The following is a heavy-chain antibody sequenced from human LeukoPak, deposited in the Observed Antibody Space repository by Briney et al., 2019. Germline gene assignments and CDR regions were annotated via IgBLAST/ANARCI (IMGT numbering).Heavy chain of an antibody. CDR3: ARESLYCSGGSCYLLGDY. D-gene: IGHD2-15*01. CDR2: IIPIFGTA. Sequence: RASVKVSCKASGGTFSSYAISWVRPAPGQGLEWMGGIIPIFGTANYAQKFQGRVTITADESTSTAYMELSSLRSEDTAVYYCARESLYCSGGSCYLLGDYWGQGTLVTVSS. V-gene: IGHV1-69*13. J-gene: IGHJ4*02. CDR1: GGTFSSYA.